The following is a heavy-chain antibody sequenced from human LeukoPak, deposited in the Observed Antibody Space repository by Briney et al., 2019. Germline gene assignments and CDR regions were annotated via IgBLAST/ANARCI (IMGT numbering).Heavy chain of an antibody. Sequence: GGSLRLSCAASGFTFSSYSMNWVRQAPGKGLEWVSYISSSSSTIYYADSVKGRFTISRDNAKNSLYLQMNSLRAEDTAVYYCARGGPAGGYSCGYLDYWGQGTLVTVSS. V-gene: IGHV3-48*01. J-gene: IGHJ4*02. CDR2: ISSSSSTI. D-gene: IGHD5-18*01. CDR3: ARGGPAGGYSCGYLDY. CDR1: GFTFSSYS.